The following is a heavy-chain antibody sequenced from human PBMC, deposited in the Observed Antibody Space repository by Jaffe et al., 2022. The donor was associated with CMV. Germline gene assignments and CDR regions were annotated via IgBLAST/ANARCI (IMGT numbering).Heavy chain of an antibody. V-gene: IGHV3-48*03. CDR2: ISSSGSTI. CDR3: ARMASGQRFDY. J-gene: IGHJ4*02. D-gene: IGHD1-26*01. CDR1: GFTFSSYE. Sequence: EVQLVESGGGLVQPGGSLRLSCAASGFTFSSYEMNWVRQAPGKGLEWVSYISSSGSTIYYADSVKGRFTISRDNAKNSLYLQMNSLRAEDTAVYYCARMASGQRFDYWGQGTLVTVSS.